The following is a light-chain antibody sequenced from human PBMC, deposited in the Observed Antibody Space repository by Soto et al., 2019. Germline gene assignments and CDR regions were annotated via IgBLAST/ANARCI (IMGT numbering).Light chain of an antibody. CDR2: AAT. V-gene: IGKV1-39*01. J-gene: IGKJ1*01. CDR3: QQSYSIPGT. CDR1: QSISSY. Sequence: DIPMTKSPSSLSASVGDRVTITCRASQSISSYLNWYQQKPGKAHKLLIYAATSLQSGVPSRFSGRGSGTYVTLTISSVQTEYFETYYRQQSYSIPGTFGQGTKLEIK.